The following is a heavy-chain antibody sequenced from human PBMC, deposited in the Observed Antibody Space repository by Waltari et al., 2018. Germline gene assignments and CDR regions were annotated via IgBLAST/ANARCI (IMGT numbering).Heavy chain of an antibody. CDR2: ISGSGGST. Sequence: EVQLLESGGGLVQPGGSLRLSCAASGFTFSSYAMSWVRQAPGKGLEWVSAISGSGGSTYYADSGKGRFTISRDNSKNTLYLQMNSLRAEDTAVYYCAKVGTMIPEGPGYFDYWGQGTLVTVSS. CDR3: AKVGTMIPEGPGYFDY. V-gene: IGHV3-23*01. J-gene: IGHJ4*02. CDR1: GFTFSSYA. D-gene: IGHD3-22*01.